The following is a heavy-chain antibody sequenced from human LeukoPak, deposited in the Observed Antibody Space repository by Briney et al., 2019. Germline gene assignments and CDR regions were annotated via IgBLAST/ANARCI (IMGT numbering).Heavy chain of an antibody. CDR1: GFTLRRYT. Sequence: PGGSLRLSCAASGFTLRRYTMNWVRQAPGKGLEWVSSISTGSTYIYYADSVKGRSTISRDNAKNSLYLQMNSLRAEDTAVYYCARVGYYDSSDYYHEDGFDIWGQGTMVTVSS. CDR3: ARVGYYDSSDYYHEDGFDI. J-gene: IGHJ3*02. D-gene: IGHD3-22*01. V-gene: IGHV3-21*01. CDR2: ISTGSTYI.